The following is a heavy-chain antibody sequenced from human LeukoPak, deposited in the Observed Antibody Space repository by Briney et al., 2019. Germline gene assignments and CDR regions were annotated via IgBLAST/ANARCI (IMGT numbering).Heavy chain of an antibody. CDR2: IYHGGSA. V-gene: IGHV4-39*01. CDR3: ARVNYNYFDY. J-gene: IGHJ4*02. CDR1: GGSIRSTSYY. Sequence: PSETLSLTCTVSGGSIRSTSYYWGWIRQPPGKGLEWIGSIYHGGSAYYNPSLQRRVIISVDTSKNQFFLRLSSVTAADTAVYYCARVNYNYFDYWGQGTLVTVSS. D-gene: IGHD1-7*01.